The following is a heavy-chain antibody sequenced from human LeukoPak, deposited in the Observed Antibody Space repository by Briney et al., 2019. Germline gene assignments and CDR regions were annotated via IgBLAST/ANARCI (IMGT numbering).Heavy chain of an antibody. J-gene: IGHJ4*02. D-gene: IGHD1-26*01. CDR2: IKGDESAK. V-gene: IGHV3-7*01. CDR3: ARDVGGSLDY. Sequence: GGSLRLSCAASRFTFTTYWMAGVGPAPGKGGEWVANIKGDESAKHQADSVKGRFTISRDNAQNSVYLQMSSLRVEDTAVYYCARDVGGSLDYWGQGTLVTVSS. CDR1: RFTFTTYW.